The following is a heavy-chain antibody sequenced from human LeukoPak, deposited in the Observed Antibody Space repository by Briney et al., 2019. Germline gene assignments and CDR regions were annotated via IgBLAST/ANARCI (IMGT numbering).Heavy chain of an antibody. CDR2: ISGSGGST. J-gene: IGHJ4*02. V-gene: IGHV3-23*01. CDR1: GFTFSSYA. CDR3: AKDQSSGSPYYFDY. Sequence: GGSLRLSCAASGFTFSSYAMSWVRQAPGKGLEWVSAISGSGGSTYYADSVKGRFAISRDNSRNTLYLQMNSLRAEDTAVYYCAKDQSSGSPYYFDYWGQGTLVTVSS. D-gene: IGHD3-22*01.